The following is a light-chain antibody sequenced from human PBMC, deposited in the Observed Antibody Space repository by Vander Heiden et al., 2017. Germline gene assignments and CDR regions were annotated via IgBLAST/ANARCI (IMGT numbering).Light chain of an antibody. CDR1: QSISSW. CDR2: KAS. V-gene: IGKV1-5*03. Sequence: DIQMTQSPSTLSASVGDRVTITCRASQSISSWLAWYQQKPGKAPKLLIYKASSLESGVPSRFSGSGSGTEFTLTISSLQPDDFATYYCQQDNSHPYTFGPGTKLEIK. J-gene: IGKJ2*01. CDR3: QQDNSHPYT.